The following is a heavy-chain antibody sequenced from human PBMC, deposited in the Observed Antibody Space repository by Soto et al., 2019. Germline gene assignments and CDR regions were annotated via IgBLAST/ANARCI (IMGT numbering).Heavy chain of an antibody. Sequence: QVQLVESGGGVVQPGRSLRLSCAASGVTFSAYGMHWVRQAPGKGLELVAVISNDGSTKYYLDSVRGRFAISRDNSKNTLELQMNSLRVEDTAVYYCAKDRVSEHHSGWPQGHWGQGTLVTVSS. D-gene: IGHD5-12*01. CDR1: GVTFSAYG. J-gene: IGHJ4*02. CDR3: AKDRVSEHHSGWPQGH. CDR2: ISNDGSTK. V-gene: IGHV3-30*18.